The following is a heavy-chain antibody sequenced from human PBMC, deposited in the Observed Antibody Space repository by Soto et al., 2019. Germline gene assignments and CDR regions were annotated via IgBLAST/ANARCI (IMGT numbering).Heavy chain of an antibody. CDR3: ARSVAGLYYYYMDV. CDR2: IYSGGST. V-gene: IGHV3-66*01. Sequence: GGSLRLSCAASGFTVSSNYMSWVRQAPGKGLEWVSVIYSGGSTYYADSVKGRFTISRDNSKNTLYLQMNSLRAEDTAVYYCARSVAGLYYYYMDVWGKGATVTVSS. CDR1: GFTVSSNY. J-gene: IGHJ6*03. D-gene: IGHD6-19*01.